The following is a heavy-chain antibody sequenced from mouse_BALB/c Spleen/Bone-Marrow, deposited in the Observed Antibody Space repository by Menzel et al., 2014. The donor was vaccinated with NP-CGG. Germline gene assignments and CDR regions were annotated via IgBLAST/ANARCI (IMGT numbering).Heavy chain of an antibody. V-gene: IGHV7-3*02. J-gene: IGHJ2*01. CDR2: IRNKAYGYTT. Sequence: EVQVVESGGGLVQPGGSLRLSCVTSGFTFIDYYMNWVRQPPGKALEWVGFIRNKAYGYTTEYSASVKGRFTISRGNSQSILYLQMNTLRAEDSATYYCTRDMGGILFDSWGQGTTLTVSS. CDR3: TRDMGGILFDS. CDR1: GFTFIDYY.